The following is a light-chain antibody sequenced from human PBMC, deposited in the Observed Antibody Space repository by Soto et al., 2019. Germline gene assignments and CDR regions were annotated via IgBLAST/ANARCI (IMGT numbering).Light chain of an antibody. V-gene: IGKV1-27*01. Sequence: VQMTQSPSSLSAFVGDRVTITCRASQGIAPYLAWFQQKPGKVPKLLIYATSTLQSGVPSRFSGSGSGTDFTLTVTSLQPGEVGNYYCQNYNRGPLTCGGGSKVDIK. CDR2: ATS. CDR1: QGIAPY. J-gene: IGKJ4*01. CDR3: QNYNRGPLT.